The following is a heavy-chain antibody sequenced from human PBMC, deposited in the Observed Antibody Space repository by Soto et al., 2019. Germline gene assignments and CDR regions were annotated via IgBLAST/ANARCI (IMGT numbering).Heavy chain of an antibody. CDR3: ARGRGDTAMAWYY. V-gene: IGHV4-59*01. J-gene: IGHJ4*02. CDR2: IYYSGST. Sequence: PSETLSLTCTFSGGSISSYYWSWIRHPPGKGLEWIGYIYYSGSTKYNPSLKSRVTISVDTSKNQFSLKLNSVTAADTAVYYCARGRGDTAMAWYYWGQGTLVTVSS. CDR1: GGSISSYY. D-gene: IGHD5-18*01.